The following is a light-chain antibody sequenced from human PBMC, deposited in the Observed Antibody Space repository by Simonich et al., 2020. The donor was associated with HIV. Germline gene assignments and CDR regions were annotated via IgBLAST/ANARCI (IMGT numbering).Light chain of an antibody. Sequence: QIVLTQSPSASDSLRASVKLTCTLSSGHSTYAIAWHQQLPEKGPRFVMKVNNDGSHNKGDGIPDRFSGSSAGAERYLTSASLQSEDEADYYCQTWGSGIQVFGGGTKLTVL. CDR2: VNNDGSH. CDR1: SGHSTYA. V-gene: IGLV4-69*01. CDR3: QTWGSGIQV. J-gene: IGLJ3*02.